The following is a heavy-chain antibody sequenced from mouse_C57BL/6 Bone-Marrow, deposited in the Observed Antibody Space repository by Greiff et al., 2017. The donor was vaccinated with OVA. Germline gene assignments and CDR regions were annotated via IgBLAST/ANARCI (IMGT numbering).Heavy chain of an antibody. CDR1: GFSFNTYA. CDR2: IRSKSNNYAT. J-gene: IGHJ2*01. D-gene: IGHD1-1*01. Sequence: EVQGVESGGGLVQPKGSLKLSCAASGFSFNTYAMNWVRQAPGKGLEWVARIRSKSNNYATYYADSVKDRFTISRDESESMLYLQMNNVKTEDTAMYYCVRQLYGSGFDYWGQGTTLTVSS. CDR3: VRQLYGSGFDY. V-gene: IGHV10-1*01.